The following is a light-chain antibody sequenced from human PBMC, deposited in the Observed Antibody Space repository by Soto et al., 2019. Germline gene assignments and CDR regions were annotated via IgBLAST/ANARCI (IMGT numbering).Light chain of an antibody. CDR2: DAS. J-gene: IGKJ4*01. CDR1: QSVSRQ. CDR3: QQRSNWHTVT. Sequence: EVLLTQSPATLSLSPGERATLSCRASQSVSRQLAWYQQKPGQAPRLLILDASDRATGIPARFSGSGSGTNFTLTISSLETEDFAVYYCQQRSNWHTVTFGGGTKVDIK. V-gene: IGKV3-11*01.